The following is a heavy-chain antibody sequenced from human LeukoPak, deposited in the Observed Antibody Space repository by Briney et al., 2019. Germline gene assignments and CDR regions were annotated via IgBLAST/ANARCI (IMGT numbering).Heavy chain of an antibody. CDR3: ARDARFGELVDY. D-gene: IGHD3-10*01. V-gene: IGHV4-34*01. Sequence: TSETLSLTCAVYGGSFSGYYWSWIRQPPGKGPEWIGEINSSGSINYNPSLKSRVTISVDMSKNQFSLKLTSVTAADTAMYYCARDARFGELVDYWGRGTLVTVSS. J-gene: IGHJ4*02. CDR2: INSSGSI. CDR1: GGSFSGYY.